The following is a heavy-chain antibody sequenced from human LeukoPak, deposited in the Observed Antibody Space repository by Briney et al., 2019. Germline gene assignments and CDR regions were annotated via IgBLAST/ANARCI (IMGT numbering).Heavy chain of an antibody. Sequence: PSETLSLTCTVSGGSISSYYWSWIRQPPGKGLEWIGYIYYSGSTNYNPSLKSRVTISVDTSKNQFSLKLSSVTAADTAVYHCARGRDGYNYFDYWGQGTLVTVSS. V-gene: IGHV4-59*01. CDR1: GGSISSYY. D-gene: IGHD5-24*01. J-gene: IGHJ4*02. CDR2: IYYSGST. CDR3: ARGRDGYNYFDY.